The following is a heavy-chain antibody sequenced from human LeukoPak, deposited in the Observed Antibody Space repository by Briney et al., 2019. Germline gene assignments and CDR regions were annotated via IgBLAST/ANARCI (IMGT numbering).Heavy chain of an antibody. D-gene: IGHD6-19*01. CDR3: ARGREYSSGWYGGGFFGD. CDR2: ISGSGDNT. CDR1: GFTFSNYA. Sequence: GGSLRLSCAASGFTFSNYAMSWVRQAPGKGLEWVSAISGSGDNTYYADSVKGRFTVSRDNSKNTLYLQMNSLRSEDTAVYYCARGREYSSGWYGGGFFGDWGQGTLVTVSS. V-gene: IGHV3-23*01. J-gene: IGHJ4*02.